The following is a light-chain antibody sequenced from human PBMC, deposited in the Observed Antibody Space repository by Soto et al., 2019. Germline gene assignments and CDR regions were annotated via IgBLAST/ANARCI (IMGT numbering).Light chain of an antibody. J-gene: IGKJ1*01. Sequence: ETVLTQSPGTLSLSPGERATLSCRASQTISSNYLAWYRQTPGQAPRLLIYGASHRATGIADRFSRNGSGTDITLIISRLEPDDFALYCCQQYGSTPLTFGQGTKVQIK. CDR1: QTISSNY. CDR2: GAS. CDR3: QQYGSTPLT. V-gene: IGKV3-20*01.